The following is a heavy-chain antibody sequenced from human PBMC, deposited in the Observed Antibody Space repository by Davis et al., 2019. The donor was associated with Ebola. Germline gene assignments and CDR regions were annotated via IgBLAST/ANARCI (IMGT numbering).Heavy chain of an antibody. J-gene: IGHJ2*01. CDR1: GGSISSSNW. V-gene: IGHV4-4*02. CDR2: IYQSGTT. Sequence: SETLSLTCAVSGGSISSSNWWRWVRQSPGKGLEWIGEIYQSGTTNYNPSLKSRVTISIDKFKNQFSLKLSSVTAADTAVYYCARDYYDTSGYLWYFDLWGRGTQVTVSS. D-gene: IGHD3-22*01. CDR3: ARDYYDTSGYLWYFDL.